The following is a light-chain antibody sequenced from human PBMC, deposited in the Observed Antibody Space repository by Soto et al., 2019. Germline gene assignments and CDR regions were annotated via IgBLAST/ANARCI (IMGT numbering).Light chain of an antibody. V-gene: IGLV2-14*01. J-gene: IGLJ2*01. CDR1: SSDVGGYNY. Sequence: QSVLTQPASVSGSPGQSITISCTGTSSDVGGYNYVSWYQQHPGKAPKLMIYEVSNRPSGVSNRFSGSKSGNMASLTISGLQAEDEADYYCSSYTSSSTTFGGGTQLTVL. CDR3: SSYTSSSTT. CDR2: EVS.